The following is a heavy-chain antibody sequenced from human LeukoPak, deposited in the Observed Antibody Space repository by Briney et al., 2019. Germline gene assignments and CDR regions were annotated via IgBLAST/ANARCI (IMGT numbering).Heavy chain of an antibody. CDR2: IIPILGIA. V-gene: IGHV1-69*04. CDR1: GGTFSSYA. J-gene: IGHJ6*02. D-gene: IGHD1-1*01. CDR3: ARALERRLRDYYYGMDV. Sequence: SVKVSCKASGGTFSSYAISWVRQAPGQGLEWMGRIIPILGIANYAQKFQGRVTITADKSTSTAYMELSSLRSEDTAVYYCARALERRLRDYYYGMDVWGQGTTVTVSS.